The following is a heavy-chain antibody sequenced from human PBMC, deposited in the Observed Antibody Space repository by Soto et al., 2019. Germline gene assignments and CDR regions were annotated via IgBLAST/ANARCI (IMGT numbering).Heavy chain of an antibody. CDR3: ASKSGLDSGPGPD. J-gene: IGHJ4*02. CDR1: GGTFSSYA. Sequence: QMQLVQSGAEVKKPGSSVKVSCKTSGGTFSSYAVSWVRQAPRQGLEWMGGIIPIFGTANYAQKFQGRVTITADESTSTAYMELSSLRSEDTSVYYCASKSGLDSGPGPDWGQGTLVTVSS. CDR2: IIPIFGTA. V-gene: IGHV1-69*01. D-gene: IGHD6-19*01.